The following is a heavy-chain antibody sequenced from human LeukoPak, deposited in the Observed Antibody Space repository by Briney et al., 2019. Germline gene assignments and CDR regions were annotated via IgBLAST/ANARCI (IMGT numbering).Heavy chain of an antibody. CDR2: THSGGST. CDR3: AKCSTSAYTTGWCNWIDP. Sequence: GGSLRLSCAASGFSVSSNYMSWVRQAPGKGLEWVSVTHSGGSTNYADSVKGRFTVSRDTSKNTLYLQMNSLRADDTAVYYCAKCSTSAYTTGWCNWIDPWGQGTLVTVSS. D-gene: IGHD6-19*01. V-gene: IGHV3-53*01. J-gene: IGHJ5*02. CDR1: GFSVSSNY.